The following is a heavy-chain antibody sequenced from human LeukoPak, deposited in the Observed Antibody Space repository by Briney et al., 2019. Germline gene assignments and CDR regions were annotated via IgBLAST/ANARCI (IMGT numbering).Heavy chain of an antibody. CDR3: ARGLARRGYFDY. CDR2: INYSGST. CDR1: GGSISSYY. V-gene: IGHV4-59*01. D-gene: IGHD2-21*01. J-gene: IGHJ4*02. Sequence: SEALSLTCTVSGGSISSYYWSWIRQPPGKGLEWIGYINYSGSTNYNPSLKSRVTISVDTSKNQFSLKLSSVTAADTAVYYCARGLARRGYFDYWGQGTLVTVSS.